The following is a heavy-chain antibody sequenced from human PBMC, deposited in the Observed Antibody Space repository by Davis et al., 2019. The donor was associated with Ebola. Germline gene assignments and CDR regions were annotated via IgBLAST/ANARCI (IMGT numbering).Heavy chain of an antibody. V-gene: IGHV4-61*01. CDR3: ARAGYCSGGSCYSGGMDV. D-gene: IGHD2-15*01. CDR1: GGSVSSGSYY. Sequence: PSETPSLTCTISGGSVSSGSYYWSWIRQPPGKGLEWIGYIYYSGSTKYNPSLKSRVTISVDTSKNQFSLKLSSVTAADTAVYYCARAGYCSGGSCYSGGMDVWGQGTTVTVSS. CDR2: IYYSGST. J-gene: IGHJ6*02.